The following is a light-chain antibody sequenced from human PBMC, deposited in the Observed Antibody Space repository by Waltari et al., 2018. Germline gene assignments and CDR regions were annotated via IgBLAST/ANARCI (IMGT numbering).Light chain of an antibody. V-gene: IGKV3-20*01. CDR3: QQYCSSPPIT. CDR2: GAS. CDR1: HSVSTSY. J-gene: IGKJ5*01. Sequence: ELVLPQSPGTLPLSPGESATLPCRARHSVSTSYLAWYQQKPGKAPRLLIYGASSRTTGIPDRFSGSGSWTDFTLTLSRLEPEDFAVYYCQQYCSSPPITFGQGTRLEIK.